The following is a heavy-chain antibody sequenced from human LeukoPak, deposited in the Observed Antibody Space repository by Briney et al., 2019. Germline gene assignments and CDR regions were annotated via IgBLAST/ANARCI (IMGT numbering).Heavy chain of an antibody. J-gene: IGHJ3*02. CDR2: ISWNSGSI. CDR1: GFTFDDYA. Sequence: PGGSLRLSCAASGFTFDDYAMHWVRQAPGKGLEWVSGISWNSGSIGYADSVKGRFTISRDNAKNSLYLQMSSLRAEDTALYYCAKARSYSSSWYGGAFDIWGQGTMVTVSS. V-gene: IGHV3-9*01. CDR3: AKARSYSSSWYGGAFDI. D-gene: IGHD6-13*01.